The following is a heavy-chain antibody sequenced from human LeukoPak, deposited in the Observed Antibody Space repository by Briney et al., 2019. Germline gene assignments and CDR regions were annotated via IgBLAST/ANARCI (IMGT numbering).Heavy chain of an antibody. CDR1: GFDFGAFG. J-gene: IGHJ4*02. Sequence: GGSLRLSCVVSGFDFGAFGMNWVRQAPGKGLEWISYSADGSATKYYADSVKGRFTISRDNAKNSLYLQMNSLRAEDTAVYYCASNSMVRGKGTDYWGQGTLVTVSS. CDR3: ASNSMVRGKGTDY. CDR2: SADGSATK. D-gene: IGHD3-10*01. V-gene: IGHV3-48*04.